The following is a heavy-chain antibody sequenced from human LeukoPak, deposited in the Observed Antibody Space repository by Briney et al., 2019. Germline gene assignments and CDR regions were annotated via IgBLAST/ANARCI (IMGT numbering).Heavy chain of an antibody. D-gene: IGHD6-19*01. Sequence: SETLSLTCAVSSLSITSNNWWSWVRQSPGKGLEWIGEIYHRGTTNYNPSLKSRVTISMDKSMNQLSLNVNSVTAADTAVYYCARDPGAGIETLDYWGQGTLVTVSS. V-gene: IGHV4-4*02. CDR1: SLSITSNNW. CDR3: ARDPGAGIETLDY. CDR2: IYHRGTT. J-gene: IGHJ4*02.